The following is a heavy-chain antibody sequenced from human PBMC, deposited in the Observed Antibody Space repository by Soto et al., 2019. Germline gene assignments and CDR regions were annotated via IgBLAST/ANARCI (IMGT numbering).Heavy chain of an antibody. CDR1: GYTFTSYG. J-gene: IGHJ6*03. Sequence: ASVKVSCKASGYTFTSYGISWVRQAPGQGLEWMGWISAYNGNTNYAQKLQGRVTMTTDTSTSTAYMELRSLRSDDTAVYYCARDRVDYGDSRYMDVWGKGTTATVSS. CDR3: ARDRVDYGDSRYMDV. V-gene: IGHV1-18*01. D-gene: IGHD4-17*01. CDR2: ISAYNGNT.